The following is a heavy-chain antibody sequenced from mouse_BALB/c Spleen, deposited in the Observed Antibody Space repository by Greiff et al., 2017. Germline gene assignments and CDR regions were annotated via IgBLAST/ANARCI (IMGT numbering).Heavy chain of an antibody. J-gene: IGHJ4*01. Sequence: VQLQQSGAELAKPGASVKMSCKASGYTFTSYWMHWVKQRPGQGLEWIGYINPSTGYTEYNQKFKDKATLTADKSSSTAYMKLSSLTSEDSAVYYCARNLPVGAMDYWGQGTSVTVSS. CDR3: ARNLPVGAMDY. CDR1: GYTFTSYW. D-gene: IGHD1-1*01. CDR2: INPSTGYT. V-gene: IGHV1-7*01.